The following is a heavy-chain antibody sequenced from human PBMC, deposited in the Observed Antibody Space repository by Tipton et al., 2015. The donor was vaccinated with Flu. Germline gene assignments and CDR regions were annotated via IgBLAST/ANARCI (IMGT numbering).Heavy chain of an antibody. CDR3: TRSTRIAVAGPPEGYYYGMDV. V-gene: IGHV3-49*04. Sequence: SLRLSCTASGFTFGDYAMSWVRQAPGKGLEWVGFIRSKAYGGTTEYAASVKGRFTISRDDSKSIAYLQMNSLKTEDTAVYYCTRSTRIAVAGPPEGYYYGMDVWGQGP. CDR1: GFTFGDYA. CDR2: IRSKAYGGTT. D-gene: IGHD6-19*01. J-gene: IGHJ6*02.